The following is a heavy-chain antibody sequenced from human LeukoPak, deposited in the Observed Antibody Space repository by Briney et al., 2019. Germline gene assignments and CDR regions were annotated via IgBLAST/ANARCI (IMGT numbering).Heavy chain of an antibody. CDR2: MNPNSGNT. D-gene: IGHD3-10*01. J-gene: IGHJ5*02. CDR3: ARDSDRFGELTRNWFDP. Sequence: ASVKVSCKASGYTFTSYDINWVRQATGQGLEWMGWMNPNSGNTGYAQKFQGRVTITRNTSISTAYMELSSLRSEDTAVYYCARDSDRFGELTRNWFDPWGQGTLVTVSS. V-gene: IGHV1-8*03. CDR1: GYTFTSYD.